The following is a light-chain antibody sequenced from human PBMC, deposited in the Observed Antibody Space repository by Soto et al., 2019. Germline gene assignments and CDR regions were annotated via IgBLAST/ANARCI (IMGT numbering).Light chain of an antibody. CDR2: KAS. Sequence: DIQMTQSPSTLSASVGDRVTITCRASQSISSWLAWYQQKPGKAPKLLIYKASSLESGVPSRFSGSGSGTEFTLPISSLQPDDFATYYCQQYNSFSWTFGQGPRWKSN. CDR3: QQYNSFSWT. CDR1: QSISSW. V-gene: IGKV1-5*03. J-gene: IGKJ1*01.